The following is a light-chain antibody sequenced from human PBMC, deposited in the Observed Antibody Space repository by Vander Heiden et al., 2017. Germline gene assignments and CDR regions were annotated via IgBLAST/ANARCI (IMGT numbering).Light chain of an antibody. Sequence: DMQLLQSPSSLSASVGDRVTITCRASQGISTYLNWYQQKPGKAPELLISAASSLQSGVPSRFSGSGSGTDFTLTISSLQPEDFATYYCQQSYSIPHTFGGGTKVEIK. J-gene: IGKJ4*01. CDR3: QQSYSIPHT. CDR1: QGISTY. V-gene: IGKV1-39*01. CDR2: AAS.